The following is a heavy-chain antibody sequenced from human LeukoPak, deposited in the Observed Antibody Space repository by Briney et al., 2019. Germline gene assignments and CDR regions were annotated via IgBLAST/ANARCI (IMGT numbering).Heavy chain of an antibody. CDR2: IYHSGST. J-gene: IGHJ6*04. D-gene: IGHD3-10*01. CDR1: GFTFSNAW. V-gene: IGHV4-38-2*02. CDR3: ARDRVTMVRGVSYYYGMDV. Sequence: GSLRLSCAASGFTFSNAWMSWVRQAPGKGLEWIGSIYHSGSTYYNPSLKSRVTISVDTSKNQFSLKLSSVTAADTAVYYCARDRVTMVRGVSYYYGMDVWGKGTTVTVSS.